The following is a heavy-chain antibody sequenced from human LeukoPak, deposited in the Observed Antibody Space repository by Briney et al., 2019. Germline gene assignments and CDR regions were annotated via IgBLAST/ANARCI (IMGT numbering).Heavy chain of an antibody. CDR3: ARSIGLYSSGWGRPAPGDAFDI. Sequence: GGSLRLSCAASGFTFSSYGMHWVRQAPGKGLEWVAFIRYDGSNKYYADSVKGRFTISRDNSKNTLYLQMNSLRSEDTAVYYCARSIGLYSSGWGRPAPGDAFDIWGQGTMVTVSS. V-gene: IGHV3-30*02. CDR2: IRYDGSNK. J-gene: IGHJ3*02. D-gene: IGHD6-19*01. CDR1: GFTFSSYG.